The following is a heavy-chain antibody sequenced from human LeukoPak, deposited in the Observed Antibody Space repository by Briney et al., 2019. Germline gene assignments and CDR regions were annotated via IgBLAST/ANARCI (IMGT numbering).Heavy chain of an antibody. D-gene: IGHD3-9*01. J-gene: IGHJ3*02. Sequence: PGRSLRLSCTASGFTFGDYAMSWVRQAPGKGLEWVGFIRSKAYGGTTEYAASVKGRFTISRDDSKSIAYLQMNSLKTEDTAVYYCTRGWYYDILTGYSMNAFDIWGQGTMVTVSS. V-gene: IGHV3-49*04. CDR1: GFTFGDYA. CDR2: IRSKAYGGTT. CDR3: TRGWYYDILTGYSMNAFDI.